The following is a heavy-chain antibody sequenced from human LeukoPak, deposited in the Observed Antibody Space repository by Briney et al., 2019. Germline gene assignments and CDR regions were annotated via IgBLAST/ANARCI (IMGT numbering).Heavy chain of an antibody. CDR3: AKGSGYYGSGSYNIDF. D-gene: IGHD3-10*01. CDR2: ISGRGGST. J-gene: IGHJ4*02. V-gene: IGHV3-23*01. Sequence: GGSLRLSCPASGFTFSSYAMNWVRQAPGKGLEWVSVISGRGGSTHYADSVKGRFTISRDNSKNTLYLQMNSLRAEDTAVYYCAKGSGYYGSGSYNIDFWGQGTLVTVSS. CDR1: GFTFSSYA.